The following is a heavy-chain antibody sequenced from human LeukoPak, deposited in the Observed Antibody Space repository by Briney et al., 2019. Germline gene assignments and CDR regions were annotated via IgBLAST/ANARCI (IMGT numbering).Heavy chain of an antibody. Sequence: ASVKVSCKASGYTFTIYYMHWVRQAPGQGLEWMGIINPSGGSTSYAQKFQGRVTITRDTSASTAYMELSSLRSEDTAVYYCARGSPAGNSFHLDYWGQGTLVTVSS. J-gene: IGHJ4*02. CDR3: ARGSPAGNSFHLDY. V-gene: IGHV1-46*01. D-gene: IGHD4-23*01. CDR1: GYTFTIYY. CDR2: INPSGGST.